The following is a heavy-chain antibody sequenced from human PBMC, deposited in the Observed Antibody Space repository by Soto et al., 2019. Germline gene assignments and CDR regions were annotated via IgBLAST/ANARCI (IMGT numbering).Heavy chain of an antibody. J-gene: IGHJ4*02. D-gene: IGHD6-19*01. CDR2: IYGGGTT. V-gene: IGHV3-53*01. Sequence: EVQLVESGGGLIQPGGSLRLSCAASGFTVSSKYMTWVRQAPGKGLEWVSVIYGGGTTYYADSVKGRFTISRDNSKNTLYLQMNRLRAEDTAVDYCVQTTGWPGFDFWGQGTLVTVSS. CDR1: GFTVSSKY. CDR3: VQTTGWPGFDF.